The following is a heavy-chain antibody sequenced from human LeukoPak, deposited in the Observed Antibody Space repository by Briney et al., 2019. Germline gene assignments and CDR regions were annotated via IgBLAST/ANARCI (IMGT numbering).Heavy chain of an antibody. CDR3: ARTYGDYVENHYLGMDV. CDR2: ISAYKGNT. D-gene: IGHD4-17*01. J-gene: IGHJ6*02. Sequence: ASGKVSCKASGYTFTTYVINWVRQAPGQGLEWMGSISAYKGNTKYAQKFQGRVTMTTDTSTTTAYMELRSLRSDDTAVYYCARTYGDYVENHYLGMDVWGQGTTVTVSS. CDR1: GYTFTTYV. V-gene: IGHV1-18*01.